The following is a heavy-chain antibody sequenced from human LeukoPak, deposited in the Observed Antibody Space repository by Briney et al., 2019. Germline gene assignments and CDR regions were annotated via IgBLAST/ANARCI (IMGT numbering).Heavy chain of an antibody. Sequence: GGSLRLSCAASGFTFSSYSMNWVRQAPGKGLEWVSSISSSSSYIYYADSVKGRFTISRDNAKNSLYLQMNSLRAEDTAVYYCARVPYSSQFVDYWGQGTLVTVSS. D-gene: IGHD6-13*01. V-gene: IGHV3-21*01. CDR2: ISSSSSYI. J-gene: IGHJ4*02. CDR3: ARVPYSSQFVDY. CDR1: GFTFSSYS.